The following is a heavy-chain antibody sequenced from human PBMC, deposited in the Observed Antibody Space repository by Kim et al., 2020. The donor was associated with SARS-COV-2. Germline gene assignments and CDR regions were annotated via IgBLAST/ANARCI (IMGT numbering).Heavy chain of an antibody. CDR3: ATPLTLGGGNPNWFDP. Sequence: SETLSLTCTVSGGSISSSSYYWGWIRQPPGKGLEWIGSIYYSGSTYYNPSLKSRVTISVDTSKNQFSLKLSSVTAADTAVYYCATPLTLGGGNPNWFDPWGQGTLVTVSS. D-gene: IGHD1-26*01. CDR2: IYYSGST. J-gene: IGHJ5*02. CDR1: GGSISSSSYY. V-gene: IGHV4-39*01.